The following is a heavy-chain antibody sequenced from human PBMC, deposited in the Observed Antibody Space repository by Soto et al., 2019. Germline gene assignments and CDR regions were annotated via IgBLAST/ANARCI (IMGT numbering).Heavy chain of an antibody. CDR2: ISAYNGNT. D-gene: IGHD2-2*01. V-gene: IGHV1-18*01. CDR3: ARDMSVYCSSTSCEGWFDP. J-gene: IGHJ5*02. CDR1: GYTFTSYG. Sequence: ASVKVSCKASGYTFTSYGISWVRQAPGQGLEWMGWISAYNGNTNYAQKLQGRVTMTTDTSTSTAYMELRSLGSDDTAVYYCARDMSVYCSSTSCEGWFDPWGQGTLVTVSS.